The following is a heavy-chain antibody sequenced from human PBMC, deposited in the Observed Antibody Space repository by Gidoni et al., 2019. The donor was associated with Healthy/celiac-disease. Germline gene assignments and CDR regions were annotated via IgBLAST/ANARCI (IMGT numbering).Heavy chain of an antibody. V-gene: IGHV3-9*01. CDR2: MSWNSGSI. D-gene: IGHD3-3*01. CDR3: AKDGGDYEFGSGYNWFDP. J-gene: IGHJ5*02. Sequence: EVQLVESGGGLVQPGRSLRLSCSASGFTFDDYARHWVRQAPGKGLEWVSGMSWNSGSIGYADSVKGRFTISRDNAKNSLYLQMNRLRAEDTALYYCAKDGGDYEFGSGYNWFDPWGQGTLVTVSS. CDR1: GFTFDDYA.